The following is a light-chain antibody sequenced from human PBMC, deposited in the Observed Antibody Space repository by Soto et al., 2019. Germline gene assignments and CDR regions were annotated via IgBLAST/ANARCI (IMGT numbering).Light chain of an antibody. CDR1: SSNIGAGYD. J-gene: IGLJ2*01. Sequence: QSVLTQPPSVSGAPGQRVTISCTGSSSNIGAGYDVHWYQQLPGTAPKLLIYGNSNRPSGVPDRFSGSKSGTSASLAITGLQAEDVADYYCQSYDSSLSAVVFGGGTQLTVL. CDR2: GNS. CDR3: QSYDSSLSAVV. V-gene: IGLV1-40*01.